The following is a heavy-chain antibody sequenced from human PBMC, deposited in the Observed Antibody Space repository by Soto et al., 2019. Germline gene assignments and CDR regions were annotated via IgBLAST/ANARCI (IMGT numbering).Heavy chain of an antibody. D-gene: IGHD3-10*01. V-gene: IGHV3-23*01. CDR3: AKDLPGELLPTCFDS. Sequence: GGSLRLSCEGSGFTVSSHAMTWIRQAPGKGPEWVSTVTADGGTYYADSVKGRFAMSRDTSENTLYLQMNSLGAEDTAAYYCAKDLPGELLPTCFDSWGPGTLVTVSS. CDR1: GFTVSSHA. CDR2: VTADGGT. J-gene: IGHJ5*01.